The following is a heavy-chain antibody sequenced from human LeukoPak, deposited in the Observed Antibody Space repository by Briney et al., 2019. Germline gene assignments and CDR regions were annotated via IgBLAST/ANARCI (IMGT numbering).Heavy chain of an antibody. V-gene: IGHV1-46*01. J-gene: IGHJ4*02. CDR3: ARHPVDQTDYSSSGDLDY. Sequence: ASVKVSCKASGYTFTSYYMHWVRQAAGQGLEWMGVINPSGGSTSYAQKLNGRVTMTRDTSTRTVYMELSSLISEATAVHYCARHPVDQTDYSSSGDLDYSGQGTLVTVSS. CDR1: GYTFTSYY. CDR2: INPSGGST. D-gene: IGHD4-11*01.